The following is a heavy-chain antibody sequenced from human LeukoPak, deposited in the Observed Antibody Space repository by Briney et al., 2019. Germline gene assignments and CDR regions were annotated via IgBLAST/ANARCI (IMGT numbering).Heavy chain of an antibody. D-gene: IGHD5-24*01. CDR3: ARDLGRDGYNYYS. V-gene: IGHV1-2*06. J-gene: IGHJ4*02. Sequence: ASVKVSCKGTRYTFTCYYMHWVRQAPGQGLEWMGRINPNSGGTNYAQKFQGRVTMTRDTSINTAYMEVSRLRSDDTAIYYCARDLGRDGYNYYSWGQGTLVTVSS. CDR1: RYTFTCYY. CDR2: INPNSGGT.